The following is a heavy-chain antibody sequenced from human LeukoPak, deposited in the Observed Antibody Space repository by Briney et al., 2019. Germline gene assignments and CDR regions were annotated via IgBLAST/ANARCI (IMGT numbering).Heavy chain of an antibody. V-gene: IGHV3-74*01. CDR3: AKTMDLLTGYLWSLDY. CDR1: GFTFSSYW. Sequence: PGGSLRLSCAASGFTFSSYWMHWVRQVPGKGLVWVSRINSDGSSTSYADSVKGRFTISRDNSRNTLYLQMNSLRAEDTALYYCAKTMDLLTGYLWSLDYWGQGILVTVSS. D-gene: IGHD3-9*01. CDR2: INSDGSST. J-gene: IGHJ4*02.